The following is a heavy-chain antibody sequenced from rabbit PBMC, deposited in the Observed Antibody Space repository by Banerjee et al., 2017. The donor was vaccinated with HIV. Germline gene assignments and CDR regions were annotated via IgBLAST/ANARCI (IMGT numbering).Heavy chain of an antibody. CDR1: GFSFSSGHD. D-gene: IGHD6-1*01. J-gene: IGHJ2*01. CDR3: ARELDGDAFGVSPSW. V-gene: IGHV1S45*01. CDR2: INAGSGRT. Sequence: QEQLVESGGDLVQPEGSLTLTCTASGFSFSSGHDISWVRQAPGKGLEWIGYINAGSGRTYYANWAKGRFTISKTSSTTVTLQMTSLTAADTATYFCARELDGDAFGVSPSWGGPGTLVTVS.